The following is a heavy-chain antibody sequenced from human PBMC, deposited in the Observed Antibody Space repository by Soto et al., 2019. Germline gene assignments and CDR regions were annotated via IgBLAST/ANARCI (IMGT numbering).Heavy chain of an antibody. CDR1: GFSLSTSGVG. Sequence: QITLKESGPTLVKPTQTLTLSCTFSGFSLSTSGVGVGWIRQPPGKALEWLALIYWDDYKRYSPSLKSMLTITKDTIKNQEILTKTNMEPVDTPTYYCAHFLSSSWYFEDLEEPWEFDPLGQGTLVTVSS. D-gene: IGHD6-13*01. J-gene: IGHJ5*02. CDR3: AHFLSSSWYFEDLEEPWEFDP. CDR2: IYWDDYK. V-gene: IGHV2-5*02.